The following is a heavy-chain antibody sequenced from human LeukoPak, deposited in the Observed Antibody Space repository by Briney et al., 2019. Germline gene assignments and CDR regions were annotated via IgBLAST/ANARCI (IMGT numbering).Heavy chain of an antibody. V-gene: IGHV4-39*01. CDR3: ARSHCSRATCYPDY. D-gene: IGHD2-15*01. CDR2: IYYSGST. CDR1: GGSISSASYY. J-gene: IGHJ4*02. Sequence: PSETLSLTCTVSGGSISSASYYWGWIRQPPGKGLDWIGSIYYSGSTYYNPSLKNRVTISVDTSKNQFSLKLSSVTAADTAVYYCARSHCSRATCYPDYWGQGTLVTVSS.